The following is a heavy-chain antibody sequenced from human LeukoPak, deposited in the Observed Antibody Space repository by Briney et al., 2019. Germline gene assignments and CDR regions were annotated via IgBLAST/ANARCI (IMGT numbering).Heavy chain of an antibody. CDR3: ARVAVAFRSLLDY. Sequence: SETLSLTCTVSGGSISSSSYYWGWIRQSPGKGLEWIGSIYYSGSTYYNPSLKSRVTISVDTSKNQFSLKLSSVTAADTAVYYCARVAVAFRSLLDYWGQGTLVTVSS. CDR1: GGSISSSSYY. J-gene: IGHJ4*02. CDR2: IYYSGST. D-gene: IGHD6-19*01. V-gene: IGHV4-39*07.